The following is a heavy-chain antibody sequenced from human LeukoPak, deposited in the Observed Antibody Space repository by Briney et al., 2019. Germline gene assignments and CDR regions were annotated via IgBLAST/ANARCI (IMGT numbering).Heavy chain of an antibody. Sequence: PSETLSLTCTVSGGSISSGGYYWSWIRQHPGKGLEWIGYIYYSGSTYYNPSLKSRVTISVDTSKNQFSLKLSSVTAADTAVYYCARVTGYYDSSGYYSVDYWGQGTLVTVSS. V-gene: IGHV4-31*03. CDR3: ARVTGYYDSSGYYSVDY. CDR2: IYYSGST. CDR1: GGSISSGGYY. J-gene: IGHJ4*02. D-gene: IGHD3-22*01.